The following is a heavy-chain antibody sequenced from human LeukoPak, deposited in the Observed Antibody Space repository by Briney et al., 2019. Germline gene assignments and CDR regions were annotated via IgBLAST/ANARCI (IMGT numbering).Heavy chain of an antibody. D-gene: IGHD6-19*01. CDR3: ARGIAVAGPRGDYYYYGMDV. Sequence: ASETLSLTCTVSGGSISSGGYYWSWTRQHPGKGLEWIGYIYYSGSTYYNPSLKSRVTISVDTSKNQFSLKLSSVTAADTAVYYCARGIAVAGPRGDYYYYGMDVWGKGTTVTVSS. J-gene: IGHJ6*04. CDR2: IYYSGST. CDR1: GGSISSGGYY. V-gene: IGHV4-31*03.